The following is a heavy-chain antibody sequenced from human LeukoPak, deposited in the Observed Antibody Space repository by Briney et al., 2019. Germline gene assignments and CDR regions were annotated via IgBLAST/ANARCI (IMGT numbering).Heavy chain of an antibody. CDR3: ARGIAARPRGMDV. J-gene: IGHJ6*04. Sequence: SETLSLTCAVYGGSFSGYYWSWIRQPPGKGLEWIGEINHSGSTNYNPSLKSRVTISVDTSKNPFSLKLSSVTAADTAVYYCARGIAARPRGMDVWGKGTTVTVSS. V-gene: IGHV4-34*01. CDR1: GGSFSGYY. CDR2: INHSGST. D-gene: IGHD6-13*01.